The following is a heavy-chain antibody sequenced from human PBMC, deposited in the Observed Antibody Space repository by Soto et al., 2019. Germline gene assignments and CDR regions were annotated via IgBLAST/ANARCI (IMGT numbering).Heavy chain of an antibody. CDR1: GDSVSSNSAA. J-gene: IGHJ6*01. CDR2: TYYRSKWYN. V-gene: IGHV6-1*01. D-gene: IGHD2-21*01. Sequence: SPALSLTCVISGDSVSSNSAAWNWIRQSPSRGLEWPGRTYYRSKWYNDYAVSVKSRITINPDTSKNQFSLQLNSVTPEDTAVYXCARVHSSEYYYYGMDVWGQGTTVTVSS. CDR3: ARVHSSEYYYYGMDV.